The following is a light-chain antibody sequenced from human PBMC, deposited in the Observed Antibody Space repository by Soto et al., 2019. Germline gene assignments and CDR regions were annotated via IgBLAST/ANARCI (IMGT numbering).Light chain of an antibody. Sequence: DIQMTQSPSTLSASIGDTVTITCRTSQSVDTWLAWYQHKAGKAPKLLIYRASSLATGVPSRFSGSGSGTAFTLTLTSLQPDDFATSYCQHYNDYSRVFGQGTQVEIK. V-gene: IGKV1-5*03. CDR3: QHYNDYSRV. CDR1: QSVDTW. CDR2: RAS. J-gene: IGKJ1*01.